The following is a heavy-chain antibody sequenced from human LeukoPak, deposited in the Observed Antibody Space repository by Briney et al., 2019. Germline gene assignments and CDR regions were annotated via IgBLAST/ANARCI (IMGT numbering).Heavy chain of an antibody. J-gene: IGHJ5*02. CDR1: GGSISSGDYY. CDR2: IYYSGST. Sequence: SETLSLTCTVSGGSISSGDYYWSWIRQPPGKGLEWIGYIYYSGSTYYNPSLKSRVTISVDTSKNQFSLKLSSVTAADTAVYYCARVVTGYGSYEGGNWFDPWGQGTLVTVSS. CDR3: ARVVTGYGSYEGGNWFDP. D-gene: IGHD1-26*01. V-gene: IGHV4-30-4*01.